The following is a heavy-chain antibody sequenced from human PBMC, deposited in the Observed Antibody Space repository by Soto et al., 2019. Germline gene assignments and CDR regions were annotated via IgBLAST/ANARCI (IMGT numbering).Heavy chain of an antibody. CDR1: GYTFTGYY. CDR3: ERNRSESNGYLAY. D-gene: IGHD6-13*01. Sequence: ASVKVSCKASGYTFTGYYMHWVRQAPGQGLEWMGWINPNSGGTNYAQKFQGWVTMTRDTSISTAYMELSRLRSDDTAVYYCERNRSESNGYLAYWGKGPLVTASS. CDR2: INPNSGGT. J-gene: IGHJ4*02. V-gene: IGHV1-2*04.